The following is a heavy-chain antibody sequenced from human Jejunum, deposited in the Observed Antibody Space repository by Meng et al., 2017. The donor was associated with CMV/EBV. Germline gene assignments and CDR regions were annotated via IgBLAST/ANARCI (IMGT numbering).Heavy chain of an antibody. J-gene: IGHJ4*02. CDR2: LNVVNGDT. Sequence: SCTAFGYRFTSYSIHWVRQAPGHRLEWMGWLNVVNGDTAYSQTLQGRVTFTRDTSASTAYMELYSLRSEDTAVYYCARRQADAEVFDYWGQGTLITVSS. CDR3: ARRQADAEVFDY. CDR1: GYRFTSYS. V-gene: IGHV1-3*01.